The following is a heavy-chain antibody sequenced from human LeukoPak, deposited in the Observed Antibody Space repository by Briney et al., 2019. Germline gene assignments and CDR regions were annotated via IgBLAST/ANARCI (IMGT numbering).Heavy chain of an antibody. Sequence: ASVKVSCKASGYTFTSYGISWVRQAPGQGLEWMGWISAYNGNTNYAQKLQGRVTMTTDTSTSTAYMELRSLRSDDTAVYYCARETWIQLWPHYFDYWGQRTLVTVSS. CDR1: GYTFTSYG. D-gene: IGHD5-18*01. CDR2: ISAYNGNT. CDR3: ARETWIQLWPHYFDY. J-gene: IGHJ4*02. V-gene: IGHV1-18*01.